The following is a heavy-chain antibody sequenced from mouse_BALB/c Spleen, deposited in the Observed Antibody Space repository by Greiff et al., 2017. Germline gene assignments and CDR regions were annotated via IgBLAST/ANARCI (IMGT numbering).Heavy chain of an antibody. CDR1: GFSLTSYG. CDR3: ARAYGNYVYAY. D-gene: IGHD2-10*02. Sequence: VMLVESGPGLVAPSQSLSITCTVSGFSLTSYGVHWVRQPPGKGPEWLGVIWAGGSTNYNSALMSRLSISKDNSKSQVFLKMNSLQTDDTAMYYCARAYGNYVYAYWGQGTLVTVSA. J-gene: IGHJ3*01. V-gene: IGHV2-9*02. CDR2: IWAGGST.